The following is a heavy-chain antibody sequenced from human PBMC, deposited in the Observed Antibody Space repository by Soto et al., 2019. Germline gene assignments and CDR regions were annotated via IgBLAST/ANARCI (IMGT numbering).Heavy chain of an antibody. V-gene: IGHV1-18*01. D-gene: IGHD3-3*01. CDR3: ARDSYYDFWSGSTSGMDV. Sequence: ASVKVSCKASGYTFTSYGISWVRQAPGQGLEWMGWISAYNGNTNYAQKLQGRVTMTTDTSTSTAYMELRSRRSDDTAVYYCARDSYYDFWSGSTSGMDVWGQGTTVTVSS. CDR2: ISAYNGNT. J-gene: IGHJ6*02. CDR1: GYTFTSYG.